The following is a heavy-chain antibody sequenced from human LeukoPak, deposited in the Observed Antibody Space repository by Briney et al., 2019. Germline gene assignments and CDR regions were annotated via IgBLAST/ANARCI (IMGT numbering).Heavy chain of an antibody. CDR2: INPNSGGT. V-gene: IGHV1-2*02. J-gene: IGHJ6*03. D-gene: IGHD3-10*01. CDR3: ARILTMVRGPTKKYYYYYMDV. CDR1: GYTFTGYY. Sequence: ASVKVSCKASGYTFTGYYMHWVRQAPGQGLEWMGWINPNSGGTNYAQKFQGRVTMTRDTSISTAYMELSRLRSDDTAVYYRARILTMVRGPTKKYYYYYMDVWGKGTTVTISS.